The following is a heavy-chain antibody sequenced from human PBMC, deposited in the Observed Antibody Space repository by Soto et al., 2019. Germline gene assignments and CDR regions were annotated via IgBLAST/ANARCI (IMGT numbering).Heavy chain of an antibody. CDR3: ARHREGGAARKIDY. CDR1: GGSISSSSYY. J-gene: IGHJ4*02. Sequence: PSETLSLTCTVSGGSISSSSYYWGWIRQPPGKGLEWIGSIYYSGSTYYNPSLKSRVTISVDTSKNQFSLKLSSVTAADTAVYYCARHREGGAARKIDYWGQGTLVTVPQ. CDR2: IYYSGST. D-gene: IGHD6-6*01. V-gene: IGHV4-39*01.